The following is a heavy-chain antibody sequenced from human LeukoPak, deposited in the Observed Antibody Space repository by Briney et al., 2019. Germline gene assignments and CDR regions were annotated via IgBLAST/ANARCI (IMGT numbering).Heavy chain of an antibody. CDR2: IYYSGST. D-gene: IGHD3-10*01. Sequence: SETLSLTCTVSGGSISSYYWSWIRQPPGKGLEWIGYIYYSGSTNYNPSLKSRVTISVDTSKNQFSLKLSSVTAADTAAYYCARASRLWFGELHLDYWGQGTLVTVSS. CDR1: GGSISSYY. CDR3: ARASRLWFGELHLDY. V-gene: IGHV4-59*01. J-gene: IGHJ4*02.